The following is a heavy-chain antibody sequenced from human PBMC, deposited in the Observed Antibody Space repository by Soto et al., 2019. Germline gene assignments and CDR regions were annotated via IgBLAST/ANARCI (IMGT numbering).Heavy chain of an antibody. J-gene: IGHJ5*02. CDR3: ARQIPTQVFEYYFAP. CDR2: IDYSGNI. V-gene: IGHV4-39*01. Sequence: SETLSLTCNASGGSITSSGSAWGWIRQSPGKGLEWIGTIDYSGNIYYIPSLKSRITISVDTSKNQISLKLSSVTAADTAVYNCARQIPTQVFEYYFAPWGQGTLVPVSS. CDR1: GGSITSSGSA. D-gene: IGHD3-9*01.